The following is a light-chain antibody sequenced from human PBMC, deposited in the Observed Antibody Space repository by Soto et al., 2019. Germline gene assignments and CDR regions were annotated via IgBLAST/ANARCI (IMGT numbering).Light chain of an antibody. CDR1: NSDVGDYNY. J-gene: IGLJ1*01. V-gene: IGLV2-14*01. CDR2: EVS. Sequence: QSVLTQPASVSGSPGQSITISCTGTNSDVGDYNYVSWYQQHPGKAPKLMIYEVSNRPSGVSNRFSGSKSGNTASLTISGLQAEDEADYYCSSFPTSTTRVFGTGTKVTVL. CDR3: SSFPTSTTRV.